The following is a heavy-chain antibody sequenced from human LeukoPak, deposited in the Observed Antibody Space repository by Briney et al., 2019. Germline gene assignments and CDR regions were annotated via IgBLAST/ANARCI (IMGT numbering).Heavy chain of an antibody. J-gene: IGHJ3*01. CDR3: AKDLIL. V-gene: IGHV3-23*01. Sequence: GGSLRLSCAASGFTFSSYAMSWVRQAPGKGLEWVSAISGSGVSTYYPDSVMGRFTISRDNSKNTLYLQMFSLRPEDTAVYFCAKDLILWGQGTVVTVSS. CDR2: ISGSGVST. CDR1: GFTFSSYA.